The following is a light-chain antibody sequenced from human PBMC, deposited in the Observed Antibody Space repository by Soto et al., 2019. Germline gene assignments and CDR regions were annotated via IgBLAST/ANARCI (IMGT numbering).Light chain of an antibody. CDR3: QYQGS. CDR1: QSVSRRY. Sequence: IVLTQSPDTLSLSPGQRATLSCRASQSVSRRYLAWYQQKPGQAPMLLIYDASERASDIPDRFSGSGSGTDFTLTINRLVPEDVAVYYCQYQGSFGGGTKVEIK. J-gene: IGKJ4*01. CDR2: DAS. V-gene: IGKV3-20*01.